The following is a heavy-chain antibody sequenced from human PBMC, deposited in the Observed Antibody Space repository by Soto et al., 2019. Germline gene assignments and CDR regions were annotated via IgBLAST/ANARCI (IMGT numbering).Heavy chain of an antibody. CDR2: IYYSGST. D-gene: IGHD4-17*01. CDR3: ASRYGGTLDY. V-gene: IGHV4-59*08. J-gene: IGHJ4*02. Sequence: QVQLQESGPGLVKPSETLSLTCTVSGGSISSYYWSWIRQPPGKGLEWIGYIYYSGSTNYNPSLKSRVTISVDTSKNQFSLKLSSMTAADPAVYYCASRYGGTLDYWGQGTLVTVSS. CDR1: GGSISSYY.